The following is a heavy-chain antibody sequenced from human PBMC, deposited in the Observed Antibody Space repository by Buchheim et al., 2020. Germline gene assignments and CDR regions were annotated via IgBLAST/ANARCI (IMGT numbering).Heavy chain of an antibody. Sequence: QLQLQESGPGLVKPSETLSLTCTVSGGSISSSSYYWGWIRQPPGKGLEWIGSIYYSGSTYYNPSLKSRVTISFNTSKNQSSLKLSSVTAADTAVYYCARDSSHYYDSSGYPKPVYYYYGMDVWGQGTT. D-gene: IGHD3-22*01. CDR2: IYYSGST. CDR3: ARDSSHYYDSSGYPKPVYYYYGMDV. J-gene: IGHJ6*02. V-gene: IGHV4-39*07. CDR1: GGSISSSSYY.